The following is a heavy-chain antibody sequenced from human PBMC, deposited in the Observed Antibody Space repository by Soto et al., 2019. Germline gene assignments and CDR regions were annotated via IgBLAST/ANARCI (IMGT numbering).Heavy chain of an antibody. CDR1: GGSISSNDYY. Sequence: PSETLSLTCTVSGGSISSNDYYWNWIRQAPGKGPEWIGYINYSGGTNYNPSLKSRVTISVDTSKNQFSVKLNSVTAADTAVYFCARDGKAVAEKLDSWGQGTLVTVSS. J-gene: IGHJ4*02. CDR2: INYSGGT. D-gene: IGHD6-19*01. CDR3: ARDGKAVAEKLDS. V-gene: IGHV4-30-4*01.